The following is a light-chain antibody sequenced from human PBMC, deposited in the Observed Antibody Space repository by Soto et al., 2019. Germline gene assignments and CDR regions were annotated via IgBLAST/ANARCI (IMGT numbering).Light chain of an antibody. CDR1: QSVSSSY. V-gene: IGKV3-20*01. Sequence: ESVLKLSTGTLSLSPGERATLSCRASQSVSSSYLAWYQQKPGQAPRLLICGASSSATGIPDRFSGSGSGTDFTLTISRLEPEDFAVYCCQHYGSSPPITFGQGTRLEN. J-gene: IGKJ5*01. CDR2: GAS. CDR3: QHYGSSPPIT.